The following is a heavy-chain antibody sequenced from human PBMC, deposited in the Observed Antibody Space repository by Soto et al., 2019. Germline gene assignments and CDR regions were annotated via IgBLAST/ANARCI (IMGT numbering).Heavy chain of an antibody. CDR1: GGTFSSYA. J-gene: IGHJ6*02. V-gene: IGHV1-69*13. D-gene: IGHD3-9*01. CDR2: IIPIFGTA. Sequence: SVKVSCKASGGTFSSYAISWVRQAPGQGLEWMGGIIPIFGTANYAQKFQGRVTITADESTSTAYMELSSLRSEDTAVYYCSRGLRYFDWSPPDYYYYYGMDVWGQGTTVTVSS. CDR3: SRGLRYFDWSPPDYYYYYGMDV.